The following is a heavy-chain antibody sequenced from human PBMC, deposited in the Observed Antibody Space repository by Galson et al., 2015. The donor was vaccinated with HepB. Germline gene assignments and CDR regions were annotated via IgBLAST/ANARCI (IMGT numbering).Heavy chain of an antibody. CDR3: ARPSPYSGYDWYFDY. D-gene: IGHD5-12*01. Sequence: SVKVSCKASGGTFSSYAISWVRQAPGQGLEWMGGIIPILGIANYAQKFQGRVTITADKSTSTAYMELSSLRSEDTAVYYCARPSPYSGYDWYFDYWGQGTLVTVSS. CDR1: GGTFSSYA. J-gene: IGHJ4*02. CDR2: IIPILGIA. V-gene: IGHV1-69*10.